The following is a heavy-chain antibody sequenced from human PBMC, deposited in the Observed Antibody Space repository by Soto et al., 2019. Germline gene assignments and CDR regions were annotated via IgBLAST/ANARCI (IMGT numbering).Heavy chain of an antibody. J-gene: IGHJ6*02. CDR1: GFSFNNYA. CDR3: ARADSSGSASSAAYYYHGMCV. D-gene: IGHD3-22*01. CDR2: ISGSGDIS. Sequence: PGGSLRRSGAASGFSFNNYAMNWVRQAPGRGLDWVSSISGSGDISYNADSVKRRFTISRGNSNNTLFLQMNSLRADDTAVYFCARADSSGSASSAAYYYHGMCVRGQGTTVTVSS. V-gene: IGHV3-23*01.